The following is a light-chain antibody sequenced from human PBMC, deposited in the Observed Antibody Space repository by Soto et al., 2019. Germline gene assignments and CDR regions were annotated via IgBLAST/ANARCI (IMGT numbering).Light chain of an antibody. J-gene: IGKJ1*01. V-gene: IGKV1-5*03. Sequence: DIQMTQSPSTLSASVGDRVTITCRASQSINSWLAWYQQEPGKAPKLLIYKASTLESGVPSRFSGSGSGTEFTLSIGSLQPDDFATYYCQHYNMYPPWTFGQGTKVEIK. CDR1: QSINSW. CDR2: KAS. CDR3: QHYNMYPPWT.